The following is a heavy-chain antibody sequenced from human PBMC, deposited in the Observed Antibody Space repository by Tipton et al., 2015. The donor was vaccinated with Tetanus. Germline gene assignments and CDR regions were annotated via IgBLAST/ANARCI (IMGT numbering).Heavy chain of an antibody. CDR1: GFTFSNSG. V-gene: IGHV3-30*03. Sequence: QVQLVQSGGGVVQPGRSLRLSCAASGFTFSNSGMHWVRQAPGKGLEWVASISYDGNYQSYADSVKGRFTISRDNSKSTLFLQMNGLRTDDTAVYYCIYTSNWSAFDYIGQGSLVSVSS. CDR2: ISYDGNYQ. J-gene: IGHJ4*02. D-gene: IGHD6-13*01. CDR3: IYTSNWSAFDY.